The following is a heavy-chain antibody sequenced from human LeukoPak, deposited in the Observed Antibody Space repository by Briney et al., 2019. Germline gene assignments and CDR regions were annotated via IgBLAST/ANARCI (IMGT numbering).Heavy chain of an antibody. CDR1: EFTFSSYG. CDR2: ISYDGSNK. Sequence: GGSLRLSCAASEFTFSSYGMHWVRQAPGKGLEWVAVISYDGSNKYYADSVKGRFTISRDNSKNTLYLQMNSLRAGDTAVYYCARDGYRLVGALNFFDYWGQGTLVTVSS. V-gene: IGHV3-30*03. J-gene: IGHJ4*02. D-gene: IGHD1-26*01. CDR3: ARDGYRLVGALNFFDY.